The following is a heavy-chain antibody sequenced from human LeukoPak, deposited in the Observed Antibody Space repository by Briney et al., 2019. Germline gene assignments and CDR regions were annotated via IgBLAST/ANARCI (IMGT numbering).Heavy chain of an antibody. J-gene: IGHJ4*02. CDR3: ARHGDSGSYPDF. Sequence: SGGSLRLSCAVSEFIFSNYAMSWVRQAPGKGLEWVSAIVAGGAITYYADSVEGRFTVSRDNSKNTLYLQMSSLRVEDTAVYFSARHGDSGSYPDFWGQGTLVTVSS. CDR1: EFIFSNYA. V-gene: IGHV3-23*01. CDR2: IVAGGAIT. D-gene: IGHD3-10*01.